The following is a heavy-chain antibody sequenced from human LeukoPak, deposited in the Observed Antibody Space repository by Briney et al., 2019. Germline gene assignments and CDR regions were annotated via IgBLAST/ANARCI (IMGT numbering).Heavy chain of an antibody. CDR2: IRYDGSNK. Sequence: GGSLRLSCAASGFTFSSYGMHWVRQAPGKGLEWVAFIRYDGSNKYYADSVKGRFTISRDNSKNTLYLQMNSLRAEDTAVYYCAKDLDSGGWYRSPPSGFDPWGQGTLVTVSS. CDR3: AKDLDSGGWYRSPPSGFDP. D-gene: IGHD6-19*01. V-gene: IGHV3-30*02. CDR1: GFTFSSYG. J-gene: IGHJ5*02.